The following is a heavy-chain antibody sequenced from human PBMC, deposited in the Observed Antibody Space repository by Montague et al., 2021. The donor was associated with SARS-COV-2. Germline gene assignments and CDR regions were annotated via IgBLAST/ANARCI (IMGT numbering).Heavy chain of an antibody. CDR1: GTSITSYY. V-gene: IGHV4-59*01. CDR2: ISDSGST. D-gene: IGHD3-10*01. Sequence: SETLSLTCSVSGTSITSYYWNWIRQPPGKELEWIGYISDSGSTNYSPSLKSRVTVSVDTSKNQMSLKLTSVTAADTAVYYCARGCLSYFGAGSHCYGMDVWGQGTTVTVSS. CDR3: ARGCLSYFGAGSHCYGMDV. J-gene: IGHJ6*02.